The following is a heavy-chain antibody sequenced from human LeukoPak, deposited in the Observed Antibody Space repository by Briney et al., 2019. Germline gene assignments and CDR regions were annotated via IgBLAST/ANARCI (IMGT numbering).Heavy chain of an antibody. Sequence: GGSLRLSCAASGFTFSSYAMHWVRQAPGKGLEWAAVIPSDGNTKYYADSVKGRFTISRDNSNNTLYLQMNSLRADDTAIYYCARRRIVGSTDDAFDIWGQGTMVTLSS. V-gene: IGHV3-30-3*01. CDR1: GFTFSSYA. CDR3: ARRRIVGSTDDAFDI. J-gene: IGHJ3*02. D-gene: IGHD1-26*01. CDR2: IPSDGNTK.